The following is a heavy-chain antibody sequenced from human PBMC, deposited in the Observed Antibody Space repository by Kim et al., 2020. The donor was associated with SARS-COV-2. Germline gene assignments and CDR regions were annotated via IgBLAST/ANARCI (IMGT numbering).Heavy chain of an antibody. CDR1: GYTFTSYA. V-gene: IGHV1-3*01. D-gene: IGHD3-10*01. CDR2: INAGNGNT. Sequence: ASVKVSCKASGYTFTSYAMHWVRQAPGQRLEWMGWINAGNGNTKYSQKFQGRVTITRDTSASTAYMELSSLRSEDTAVYYCARDITMVRDNTLGYYYYYGMDVWGQGTTVTVSS. CDR3: ARDITMVRDNTLGYYYYYGMDV. J-gene: IGHJ6*02.